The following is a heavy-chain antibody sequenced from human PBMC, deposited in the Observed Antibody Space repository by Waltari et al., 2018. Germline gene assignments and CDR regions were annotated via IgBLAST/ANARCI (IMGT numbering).Heavy chain of an antibody. CDR1: GFTFDDYA. D-gene: IGHD1-26*01. J-gene: IGHJ3*02. CDR2: ISWNSGSI. Sequence: EVQLVESGGGLVQPGRSLRLSCAASGFTFDDYAMHWVRQAPGKGLEWVSGISWNSGSIGYADSVKGRFTISRDNAKNSLYLQMNSLRAEDMALYYWAKEWGARCAFDIWGQGTMVTVSS. CDR3: AKEWGARCAFDI. V-gene: IGHV3-9*03.